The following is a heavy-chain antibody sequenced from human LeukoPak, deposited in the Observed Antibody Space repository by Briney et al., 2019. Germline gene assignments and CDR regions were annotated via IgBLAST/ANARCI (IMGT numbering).Heavy chain of an antibody. D-gene: IGHD5-24*01. CDR1: GYTFTSYG. J-gene: IGHJ6*03. Sequence: ASVKVSCKASGYTFTSYGISWVRQAPGQGLEWMGWISAYNGNTNYAQKLQGRVTMTTDTSTSTAYMALRRLRSADTAVYYCARDRGSLPYYYYYSYMDVWGKGPTVTVSS. CDR2: ISAYNGNT. V-gene: IGHV1-18*01. CDR3: ARDRGSLPYYYYYSYMDV.